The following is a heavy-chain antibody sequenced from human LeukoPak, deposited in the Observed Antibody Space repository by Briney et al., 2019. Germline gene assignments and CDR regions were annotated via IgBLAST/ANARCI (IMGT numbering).Heavy chain of an antibody. D-gene: IGHD4-23*01. Sequence: GESLKISCKASGYSFTDYWIVLVRQMPGKGLEWMGAIYPGDSDTRYSPSLDGQVTISADKSVSTTYLQWSSLQASDTAMYYCARPSSLYGGTSEDYWGQGTLVTVSS. J-gene: IGHJ4*02. CDR2: IYPGDSDT. CDR1: GYSFTDYW. V-gene: IGHV5-51*01. CDR3: ARPSSLYGGTSEDY.